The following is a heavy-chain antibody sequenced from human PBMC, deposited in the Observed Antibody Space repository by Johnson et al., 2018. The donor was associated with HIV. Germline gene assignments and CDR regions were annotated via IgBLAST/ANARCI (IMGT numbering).Heavy chain of an antibody. V-gene: IGHV3-13*01. J-gene: IGHJ3*02. CDR3: ARDPGVGEAPRSRVDAFDI. D-gene: IGHD3-16*01. CDR2: IGAAGDT. CDR1: GFTFSNYD. Sequence: VQLVESGGGLVQPGGSLRLSCVASGFTFSNYDMHWVRQATGKGLEWVSVIGAAGDTYYPGSVKGRFTISRENAKNSLYLQMNSLRAEDTAVYYCARDPGVGEAPRSRVDAFDIWGQGTMVTVSS.